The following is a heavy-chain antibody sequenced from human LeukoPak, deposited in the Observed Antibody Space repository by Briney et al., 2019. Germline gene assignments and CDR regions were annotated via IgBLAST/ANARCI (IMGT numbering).Heavy chain of an antibody. D-gene: IGHD5-24*01. Sequence: PSETLSLTCTVSGGSISSYYWSWIRQPPGKGLEWIGYIYYSGSTNYNPSLKSRVTISVDTSKNQFSLKLSSVTAADTAVYYCARGSGERWLQYNDYWGQGTLVPVSS. CDR2: IYYSGST. J-gene: IGHJ4*02. V-gene: IGHV4-59*01. CDR3: ARGSGERWLQYNDY. CDR1: GGSISSYY.